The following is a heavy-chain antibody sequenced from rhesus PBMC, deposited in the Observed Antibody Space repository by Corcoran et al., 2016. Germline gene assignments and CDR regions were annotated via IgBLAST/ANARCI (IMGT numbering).Heavy chain of an antibody. J-gene: IGHJ5-2*02. CDR1: GYPFPDYY. Sequence: EVQLVQSGAEVKKPGASVKLSCKASGYPFPDYYLHLVHQAPGKGLEWMGRVDPEDGKEIHAQKFQDRVTITADTSTDTAYMELSSLRSEDTAVYYCATGGGYSNSLDVWGRGVLVTVSS. CDR2: VDPEDGKE. D-gene: IGHD5-24*01. V-gene: IGHV1-111*02. CDR3: ATGGGYSNSLDV.